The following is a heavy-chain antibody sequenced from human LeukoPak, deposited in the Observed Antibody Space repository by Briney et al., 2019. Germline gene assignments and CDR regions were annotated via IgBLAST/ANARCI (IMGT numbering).Heavy chain of an antibody. CDR3: ARVNSGRFLEWLPRAYYFDY. D-gene: IGHD3-3*01. CDR2: INPLDVAT. Sequence: GASVKVSCKASGYTFTNSHMHWVRQAPGLGLEWMGIINPLDVATSYAQKFQGRVTMTRNTSISTAYMELSSLRSGDTAVYYCARVNSGRFLEWLPRAYYFDYWGQGTLVTVSS. CDR1: GYTFTNSH. J-gene: IGHJ4*02. V-gene: IGHV1-46*01.